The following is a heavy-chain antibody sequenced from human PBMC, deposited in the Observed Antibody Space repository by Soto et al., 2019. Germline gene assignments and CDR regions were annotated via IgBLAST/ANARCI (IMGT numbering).Heavy chain of an antibody. CDR3: ASHYYDTSGYYSNLDY. V-gene: IGHV4-39*01. CDR1: GGSIGSSSYY. CDR2: IYYSGST. J-gene: IGHJ4*02. Sequence: SETLSLTCTVSGGSIGSSSYYWGWIRQPPGKGLEWIGSIYYSGSTYYNPSLKSRVTISVDTSKNQFSLKLSFVTAADTAVYYCASHYYDTSGYYSNLDYWGQGTLVTVSS. D-gene: IGHD3-22*01.